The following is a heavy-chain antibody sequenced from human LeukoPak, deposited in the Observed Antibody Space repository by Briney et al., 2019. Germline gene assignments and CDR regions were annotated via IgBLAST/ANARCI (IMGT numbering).Heavy chain of an antibody. CDR3: AGILTGYSAFDY. D-gene: IGHD3-9*01. CDR1: GGTFSSYA. J-gene: IGHJ4*02. CDR2: IIPIFGTA. V-gene: IGHV1-69*05. Sequence: GASVRVSCKASGGTFSSYAISWVRQAPGQGLEWMGGIIPIFGTANYAQKFQGRVTITTDESTSTAYMELSSLRSEDTAVYYCAGILTGYSAFDYWGQGTLVTVSS.